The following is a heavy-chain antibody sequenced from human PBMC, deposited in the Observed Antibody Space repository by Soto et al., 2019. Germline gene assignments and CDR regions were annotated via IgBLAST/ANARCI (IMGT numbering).Heavy chain of an antibody. CDR1: GGSFSGYY. D-gene: IGHD3-16*02. V-gene: IGHV4-34*01. CDR3: ARQGLRDYVWGSYRYNLYWFDP. J-gene: IGHJ5*02. CDR2: INHSGST. Sequence: SETLSLTCAVYGGSFSGYYWSWIRQPPGKGLEWIGEINHSGSTNYNPSLKSRVTISVDTSKNQFSLKLSSVTAADTAVYYCARQGLRDYVWGSYRYNLYWFDPWGQGTLVTVSS.